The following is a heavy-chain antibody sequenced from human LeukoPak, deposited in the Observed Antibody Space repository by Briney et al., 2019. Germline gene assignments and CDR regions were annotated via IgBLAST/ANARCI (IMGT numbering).Heavy chain of an antibody. CDR1: GFTFSSYE. V-gene: IGHV3-48*02. CDR2: ISSSSSTI. J-gene: IGHJ4*02. CDR3: ARDRARYSSGWWDY. Sequence: PGGSLRLSCAASGFTFSSYEMNWVRQAPGKGLEWVSYISSSSSTIYYADSVKGRFTISRDNAKNSLYLQMNSLRDEDTAVYYCARDRARYSSGWWDYWGQGTLVTVSS. D-gene: IGHD6-19*01.